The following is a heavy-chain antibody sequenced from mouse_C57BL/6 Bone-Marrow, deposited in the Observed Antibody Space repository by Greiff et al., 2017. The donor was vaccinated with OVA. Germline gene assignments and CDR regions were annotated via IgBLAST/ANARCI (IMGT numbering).Heavy chain of an antibody. CDR3: ATYYSNFFDY. V-gene: IGHV1-22*01. CDR2: INPNNGGT. J-gene: IGHJ2*01. CDR1: GYTFTDYN. Sequence: VHVKQSGPELVKPGASVKMSCKASGYTFTDYNMHWVKQSHGKSLEWIGYINPNNGGTSYNQKFKGKATLTVNKSSSTAYMELRSLTSEDSAVYYCATYYSNFFDYWGQGTTLTVSS. D-gene: IGHD2-5*01.